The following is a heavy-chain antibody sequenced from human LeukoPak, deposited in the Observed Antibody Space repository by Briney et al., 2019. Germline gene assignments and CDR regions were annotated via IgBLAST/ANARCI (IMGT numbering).Heavy chain of an antibody. CDR2: ISPNSGGT. D-gene: IGHD3-22*01. V-gene: IGHV1-2*02. CDR1: GYTFTGYY. J-gene: IGHJ4*02. CDR3: ALWGNYYDSSGYY. Sequence: EASVKVSCKASGYTFTGYYMHWVRQAPGQGLEWMGWISPNSGGTNYAQKFQGRVTMTRDTSISTAYMELSRLRSDDTVVYYCALWGNYYDSSGYYWGQGTLVTVSS.